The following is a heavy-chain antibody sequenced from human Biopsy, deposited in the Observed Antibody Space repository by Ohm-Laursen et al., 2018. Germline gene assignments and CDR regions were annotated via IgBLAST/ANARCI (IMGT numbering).Heavy chain of an antibody. CDR2: VNPNSGAT. J-gene: IGHJ3*02. CDR3: ARDRMVTIITLVRADTFDI. Sequence: SVKVSCKASGYTFTDYSLHWVRQAPGQGLEWMGWVNPNSGATNYAQKFQGRVTMTSDTSISTAYIELRRLISDDTAVYFCARDRMVTIITLVRADTFDIWGQGTLISVSS. V-gene: IGHV1-2*02. D-gene: IGHD3-10*01. CDR1: GYTFTDYS.